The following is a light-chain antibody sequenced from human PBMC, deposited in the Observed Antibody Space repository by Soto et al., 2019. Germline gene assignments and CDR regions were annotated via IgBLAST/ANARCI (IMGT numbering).Light chain of an antibody. J-gene: IGKJ3*01. Sequence: DIQLTQSPSSLSASVGDRVTITCRASQGISSYLAWYQQKPGKAPNFLIYAASTLQSGVPSRFSGSGSGTDFTLTISSLQPEDFATYYCQQLITYPFTFGPGTKVDIK. CDR1: QGISSY. V-gene: IGKV1-9*01. CDR3: QQLITYPFT. CDR2: AAS.